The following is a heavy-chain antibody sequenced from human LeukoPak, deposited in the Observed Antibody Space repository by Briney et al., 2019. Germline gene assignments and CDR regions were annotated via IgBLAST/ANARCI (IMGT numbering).Heavy chain of an antibody. V-gene: IGHV1-8*01. CDR1: GYTFTSYD. Sequence: AASVKVSCKASGYTFTSYDINWVRRATGQGLEWMGWMNPNSGNTGYAQKFQGRVTMTRNTSISTAYMELSSLRSEDTAVYYCARTHLGYCSGGSCYSTGWFDPWGQGTLVTVSS. CDR2: MNPNSGNT. J-gene: IGHJ5*02. CDR3: ARTHLGYCSGGSCYSTGWFDP. D-gene: IGHD2-15*01.